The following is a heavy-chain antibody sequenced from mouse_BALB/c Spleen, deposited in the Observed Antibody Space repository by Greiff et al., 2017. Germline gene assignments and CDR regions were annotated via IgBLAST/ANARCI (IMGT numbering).Heavy chain of an antibody. CDR1: GYTFSSYW. CDR2: ILPGSGST. D-gene: IGHD1-1*01. Sequence: QVQLQQSGAELMKPGASVKISCKATGYTFSSYWIEWVKQRPGHGLEWIGEILPGSGSTNYNEKFKGKATFTADTSSNTAYMQLSSLTSEDSAVYYCARGITGDAMDYWGQGTSVTVSS. CDR3: ARGITGDAMDY. V-gene: IGHV1-9*01. J-gene: IGHJ4*01.